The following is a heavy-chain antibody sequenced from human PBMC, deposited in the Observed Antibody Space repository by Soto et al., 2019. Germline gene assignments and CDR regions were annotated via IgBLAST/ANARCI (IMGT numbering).Heavy chain of an antibody. CDR1: GFTFSSYA. V-gene: IGHV3-30-3*01. D-gene: IGHD2-15*01. CDR2: ISYDGSNK. J-gene: IGHJ4*02. Sequence: QVQLVESGGGVVQPGRSLRLSCAASGFTFSSYAMHWVRQAPGKGLEWVAVISYDGSNKYYADSVKGRFTISRDNSKNTLYLQMNSLRAEDTAVYYCASPIPCSGGRCYHPGGQGTLVTVS. CDR3: ASPIPCSGGRCYHP.